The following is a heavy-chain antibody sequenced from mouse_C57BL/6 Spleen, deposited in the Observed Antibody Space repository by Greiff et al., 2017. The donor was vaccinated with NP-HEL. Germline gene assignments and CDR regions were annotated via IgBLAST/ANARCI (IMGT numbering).Heavy chain of an antibody. V-gene: IGHV3-6*01. CDR1: CYSITSGYY. CDR3: ASDYGFDY. D-gene: IGHD1-1*01. Sequence: ESGPGLVKPSQSLSLTCSVTCYSITSGYYWNWIRQFPGNKLEWMGYISYDGSNNYNPSLKNRISITRDTSKNQFFLKLNSVTTEDTATYYCASDYGFDYWGQGTTLTVSS. J-gene: IGHJ2*01. CDR2: ISYDGSN.